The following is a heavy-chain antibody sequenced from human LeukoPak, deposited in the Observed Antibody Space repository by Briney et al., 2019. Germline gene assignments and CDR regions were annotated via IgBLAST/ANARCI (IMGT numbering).Heavy chain of an antibody. CDR3: ARLRYAPDV. V-gene: IGHV3-7*04. CDR1: GFTLNGHW. D-gene: IGHD2-8*01. CDR2: IKQDGSEK. Sequence: GGALRLPCTASGFTLNGHWKSWVRQAPGKGLEWVAHIKQDGSEKYYVDSVKGRFTISRDNAKNSLYLQLNSLSREDTAVYYCARLRYAPDVWGQGTLVTVSS. J-gene: IGHJ4*02.